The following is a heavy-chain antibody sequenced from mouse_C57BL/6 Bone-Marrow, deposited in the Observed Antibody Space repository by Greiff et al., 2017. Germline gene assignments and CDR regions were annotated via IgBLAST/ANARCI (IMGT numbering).Heavy chain of an antibody. CDR2: IDPENGDT. CDR1: GFNIKDDY. J-gene: IGHJ2*01. V-gene: IGHV14-4*01. Sequence: VQLQQSGAELVRPGASVKLSCTASGFNIKDDYMHWVKQRPEQGLEWIGWIDPENGDTEYASKFQGKATITADTSSNTAYLQLSSLTSEDTAVYYWTTTAHYVDYWGQGTTLTVS. D-gene: IGHD1-2*01. CDR3: TTTAHYVDY.